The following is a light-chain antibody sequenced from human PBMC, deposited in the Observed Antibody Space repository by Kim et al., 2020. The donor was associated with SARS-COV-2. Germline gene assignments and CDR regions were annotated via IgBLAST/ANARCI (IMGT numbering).Light chain of an antibody. Sequence: QSALTQPRSVSGSPGQSVTISCTGTNSDVANYKFVSWYQQQPGKAPKLLIYDVTKRPSGVPHRFAGSKSGNTASLTISGLQADDEADYYCCSYAGPDVFGTGTKVTVL. CDR2: DVT. CDR3: CSYAGPDV. J-gene: IGLJ1*01. CDR1: NSDVANYKF. V-gene: IGLV2-11*01.